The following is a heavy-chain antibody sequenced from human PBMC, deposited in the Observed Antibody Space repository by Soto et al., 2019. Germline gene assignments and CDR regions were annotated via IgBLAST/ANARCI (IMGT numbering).Heavy chain of an antibody. J-gene: IGHJ6*02. D-gene: IGHD6-13*01. CDR3: AKDMRGGSSSSRYYYGLDV. CDR2: ISWNSRTI. V-gene: IGHV3-9*01. CDR1: GFTFDDYA. Sequence: EVQLVESGGGLVQPDRSLRLSCAASGFTFDDYAMHWVRQAPGKGLEWVSGISWNSRTIVYADSVKGRFTISRDNAKNSLYLQMNSLRGEDTALYYCAKDMRGGSSSSRYYYGLDVWGQGTTVTVSS.